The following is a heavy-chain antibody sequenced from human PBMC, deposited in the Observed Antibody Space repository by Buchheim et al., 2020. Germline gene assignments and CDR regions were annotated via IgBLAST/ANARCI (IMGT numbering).Heavy chain of an antibody. D-gene: IGHD3-9*01. CDR1: GFTFSSYS. CDR3: ARDGVGVLRYFDWLSPPDY. CDR2: ISSSSSTI. V-gene: IGHV3-48*02. J-gene: IGHJ4*02. Sequence: EVQLVESGGGLVQPGGSLRLSCAASGFTFSSYSMNWVRQAPGKGLEWVSYISSSSSTIYYADSVKGRFTISRDNAKNSLSLQMNSLRDEDTAVYYCARDGVGVLRYFDWLSPPDYWGQGTL.